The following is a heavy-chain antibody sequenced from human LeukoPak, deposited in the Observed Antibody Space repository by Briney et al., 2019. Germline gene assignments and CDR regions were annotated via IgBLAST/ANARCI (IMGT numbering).Heavy chain of an antibody. CDR2: IRIDGDT. CDR3: VREAGSGWTNFDS. J-gene: IGHJ4*02. V-gene: IGHV3-13*04. CDR1: GFIFNSYD. Sequence: GGSLRLSCAASGFIFNSYDMHWVRQVTGKGLEWVAAIRIDGDTFYPYSVTGRFTISSENAKNSLYLQMNSLRAGDTAVYYCVREAGSGWTNFDSWGQGTLVTVSS. D-gene: IGHD6-19*01.